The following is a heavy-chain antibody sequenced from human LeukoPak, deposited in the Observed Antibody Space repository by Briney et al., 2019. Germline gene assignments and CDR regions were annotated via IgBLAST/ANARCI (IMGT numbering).Heavy chain of an antibody. J-gene: IGHJ4*02. CDR1: GYIFNTFY. CDR2: INPSSGST. V-gene: IGHV1-46*02. CDR3: VRSPSFYFDY. Sequence: ASVKVSCKPSGYIFNTFYLHWVRQAPGQGLEWMGIINPSSGSTTYAQKLQDTVIMTRDTSTSTAYMEQKSLRSEDTAVDYGVRSPSFYFDYWGQGTLVTVSS.